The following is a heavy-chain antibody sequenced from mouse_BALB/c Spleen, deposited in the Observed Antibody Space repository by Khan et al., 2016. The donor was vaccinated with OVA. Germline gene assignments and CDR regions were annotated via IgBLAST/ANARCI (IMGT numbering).Heavy chain of an antibody. CDR3: ARHNYGPFAY. CDR2: LSSGGDNI. V-gene: IGHV5-9-3*01. Sequence: EVELVESGGDLVKPGGSLKLSCSASGFTFSTYAMSWVRQTPEKRLEWVATLSSGGDNIFYPDSVKGRFTISRDSAKNTLYLHMSSLRSEDTAMYYCARHNYGPFAYGGQGTLVTVSA. D-gene: IGHD1-1*01. J-gene: IGHJ3*01. CDR1: GFTFSTYA.